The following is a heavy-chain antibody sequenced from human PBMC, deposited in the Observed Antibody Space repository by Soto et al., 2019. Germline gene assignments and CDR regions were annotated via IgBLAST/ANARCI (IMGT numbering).Heavy chain of an antibody. CDR2: IYYSGRT. D-gene: IGHD5-18*01. J-gene: IGHJ4*02. CDR3: ARSLTAMVGPFFDY. V-gene: IGHV4-59*12. CDR1: GGSFSSYY. Sequence: SETLSLTCTVSGGSFSSYYWSWIRQPPGKGLEWIGHIYYSGRTNYNPSLKSRVTISVDTSKNQFSLKLSSVTAADTAVYYCARSLTAMVGPFFDYWGQGTLVTVSS.